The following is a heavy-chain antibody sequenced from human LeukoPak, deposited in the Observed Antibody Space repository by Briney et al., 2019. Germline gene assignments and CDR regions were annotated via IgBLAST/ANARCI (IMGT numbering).Heavy chain of an antibody. J-gene: IGHJ4*02. D-gene: IGHD1-1*01. V-gene: IGHV3-48*01. CDR3: ARGSHTTPGGYFDY. CDR1: GFTFSSYN. CDR2: ISSSTSTI. Sequence: GGSLRLSCAASGFTFSSYNMNWVRQAPGKVLEWVSYISSSTSTIFYADSVKGRFTISRDNAKNSLYLLMNSLRVEDTAVYYCARGSHTTPGGYFDYWGQGTLVTVSS.